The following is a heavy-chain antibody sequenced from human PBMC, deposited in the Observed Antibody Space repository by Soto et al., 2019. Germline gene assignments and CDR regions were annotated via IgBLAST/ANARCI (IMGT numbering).Heavy chain of an antibody. Sequence: QVQLQQWGARLLKPSETLSLTCAVYGGSFSGYYWSWIRQPPGKGLEWIGEINHSGSTNYNPSLKSRVTISVDTSKNQFSLKLSSVTAADTAVYYCARPYCSGGSCYSYYFDYWGQGTLVTVSS. CDR1: GGSFSGYY. CDR2: INHSGST. D-gene: IGHD2-15*01. J-gene: IGHJ4*02. CDR3: ARPYCSGGSCYSYYFDY. V-gene: IGHV4-34*01.